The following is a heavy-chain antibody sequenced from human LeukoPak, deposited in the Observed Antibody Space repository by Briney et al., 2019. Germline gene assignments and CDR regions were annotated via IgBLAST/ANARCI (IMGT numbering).Heavy chain of an antibody. CDR1: GFTFGSYA. D-gene: IGHD5-18*01. J-gene: IGHJ4*02. V-gene: IGHV3-23*01. Sequence: PGGSLRLSCAASGFTFGSYAMSWVRQAPGKGLEWGSTISDNGGGTYYAGSVKGRFTISRDNSKNTVYLQMNTLRAEDTALYYCVKEGNIYGYGEYWGQGTLVTVSS. CDR3: VKEGNIYGYGEY. CDR2: ISDNGGGT.